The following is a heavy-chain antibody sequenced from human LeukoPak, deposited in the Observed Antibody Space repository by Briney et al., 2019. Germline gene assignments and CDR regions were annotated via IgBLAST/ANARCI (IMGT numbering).Heavy chain of an antibody. CDR1: GFTFSNYA. Sequence: PGGSLRLSCAASGFTFSNYAVAWVRQAPGKGLEWVSVISGRGSTIYYADSVKGRFTISRDNSKNTLYLQMNGLRAEDTAVYYCAKEGPDCGGDCYGVFDYWGQGTLVTVSS. J-gene: IGHJ4*02. CDR2: ISGRGSTI. CDR3: AKEGPDCGGDCYGVFDY. D-gene: IGHD2-21*02. V-gene: IGHV3-23*01.